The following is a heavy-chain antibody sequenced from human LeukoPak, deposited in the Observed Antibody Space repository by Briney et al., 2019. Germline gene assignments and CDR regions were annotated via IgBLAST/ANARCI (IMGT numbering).Heavy chain of an antibody. D-gene: IGHD6-13*01. CDR2: ISYDGSNK. J-gene: IGHJ6*02. Sequence: GGSLRLSCAASGFTFSSYAMHWVCQAPGKGLEWVAVISYDGSNKYYADSVKGRFTISRDNSKNTLYLQMNSLRAEDTAVYYCARDQLESIAAASYGMDVWGQGTTVTVSS. V-gene: IGHV3-30*04. CDR1: GFTFSSYA. CDR3: ARDQLESIAAASYGMDV.